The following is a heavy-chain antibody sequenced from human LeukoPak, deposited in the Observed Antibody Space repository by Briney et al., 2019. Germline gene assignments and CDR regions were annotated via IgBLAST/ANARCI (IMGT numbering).Heavy chain of an antibody. CDR3: VKIDSGYDWGRADY. Sequence: PGRSLRLSCAASGFTFSSYGMHWVRQAPGKGLEWVAVISYHGSNKDYAESVKGRFTISRDNSKNALYLQMNSLRAEDTAVYYCVKIDSGYDWGRADYWGQGILVTVSS. V-gene: IGHV3-30*18. CDR2: ISYHGSNK. D-gene: IGHD5-12*01. CDR1: GFTFSSYG. J-gene: IGHJ4*02.